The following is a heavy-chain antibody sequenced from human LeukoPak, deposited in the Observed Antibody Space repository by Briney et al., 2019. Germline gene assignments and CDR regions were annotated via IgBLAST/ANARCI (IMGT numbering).Heavy chain of an antibody. J-gene: IGHJ3*02. Sequence: PGGSLSLSCAASGFTFSSYSMNWVRQAPGKGLEWVSYISSSSGTIYYADSVKGRFTISRDHAKNSLFLQMKSLRAEDTAVYHCARVWGYYYDSSGYGSAFDIWGQGTMVTVSS. CDR1: GFTFSSYS. CDR3: ARVWGYYYDSSGYGSAFDI. D-gene: IGHD3-22*01. V-gene: IGHV3-48*01. CDR2: ISSSSGTI.